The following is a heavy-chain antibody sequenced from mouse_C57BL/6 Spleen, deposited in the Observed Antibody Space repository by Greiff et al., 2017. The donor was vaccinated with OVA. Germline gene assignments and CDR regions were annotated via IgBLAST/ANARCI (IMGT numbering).Heavy chain of an antibody. Sequence: EVKLVESGPGLVKPSQSLSLTCSVTGYSITSGYYWNWIRQFPGNKLEWMGYISYDGSNNYNPSLKNRISITRDTSKNQFFLKLNSVTTEDTATYYCARVLLRGYYFDYWGQGTTLTVSS. J-gene: IGHJ2*01. V-gene: IGHV3-6*01. CDR2: ISYDGSN. CDR3: ARVLLRGYYFDY. D-gene: IGHD1-1*01. CDR1: GYSITSGYY.